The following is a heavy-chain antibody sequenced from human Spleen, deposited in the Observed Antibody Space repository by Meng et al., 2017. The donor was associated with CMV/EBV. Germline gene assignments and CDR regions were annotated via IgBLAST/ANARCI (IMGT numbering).Heavy chain of an antibody. D-gene: IGHD2-2*01. Sequence: GESLKISCAASGFTFSDYYMSWIRQAPGKGLEWVSYISSSSSTIYYADSVKGRFTISRDNAKNSLYLQMNSLRAEDTAVYYCARGRYCSSTSCYYLYFDYWGQGTLVTVSS. CDR2: ISSSSSTI. V-gene: IGHV3-11*04. CDR3: ARGRYCSSTSCYYLYFDY. CDR1: GFTFSDYY. J-gene: IGHJ4*02.